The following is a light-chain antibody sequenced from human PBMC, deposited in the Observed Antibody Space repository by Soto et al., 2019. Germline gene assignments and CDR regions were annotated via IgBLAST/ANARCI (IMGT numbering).Light chain of an antibody. CDR1: SSDVGANNY. CDR2: EVT. J-gene: IGLJ1*01. V-gene: IGLV2-8*01. Sequence: QSALTQPPSASGSPGLSVTISCTGTSSDVGANNYVSWYQQHPGKAPKLMIYEVTKRPSGVPDRFSGSKSGNTASLTVSGLQAEDEADYYCSSYAGTNRVFGTGTKLTVL. CDR3: SSYAGTNRV.